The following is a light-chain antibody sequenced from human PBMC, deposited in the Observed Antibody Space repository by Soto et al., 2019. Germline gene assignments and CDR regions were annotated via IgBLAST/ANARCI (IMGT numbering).Light chain of an antibody. V-gene: IGKV3-20*01. Sequence: EIVLTQSPGTLSLSPGERATLSCRASQSVSSNYLAWYQQKPGQALRLLIYGASSRATGIPDRFSGSGSGADFTLTISRLEPEDFAVYYCQQYGSSLCTFGQGTQVEI. CDR2: GAS. J-gene: IGKJ1*01. CDR1: QSVSSNY. CDR3: QQYGSSLCT.